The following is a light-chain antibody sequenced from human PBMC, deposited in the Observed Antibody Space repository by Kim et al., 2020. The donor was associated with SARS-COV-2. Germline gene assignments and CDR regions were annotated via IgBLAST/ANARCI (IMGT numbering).Light chain of an antibody. V-gene: IGKV1-9*01. CDR3: QQLNSYPWT. CDR2: AAS. J-gene: IGKJ1*01. CDR1: QGISSY. Sequence: ASVGDSVTFPCRASQGISSYLAWYQQKPGKAPKLLIYAASTLQSGVPSRFSGSGSGTDFTLTISSLQPEDFATYYCQQLNSYPWTFGQGTKVDIK.